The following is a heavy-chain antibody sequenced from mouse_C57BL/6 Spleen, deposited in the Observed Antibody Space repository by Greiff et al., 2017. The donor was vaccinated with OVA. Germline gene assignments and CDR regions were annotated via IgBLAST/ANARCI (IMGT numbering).Heavy chain of an antibody. CDR1: GYTFTSYW. D-gene: IGHD2-3*01. Sequence: QVQLQQPGAELVKPGASVKLSCKASGYTFTSYWMQWVKQRPGQGLEWIGEIDPSDSYTNYNQKFKGKATLTVDTSSSTAYMQLSSLTSEDSAVYYCARKWLLHEYYFDYWGQGTTLTVSS. CDR3: ARKWLLHEYYFDY. CDR2: IDPSDSYT. J-gene: IGHJ2*01. V-gene: IGHV1-50*01.